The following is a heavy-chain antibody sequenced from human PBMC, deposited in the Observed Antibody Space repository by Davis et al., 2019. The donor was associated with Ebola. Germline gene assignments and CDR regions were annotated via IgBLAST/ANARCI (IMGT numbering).Heavy chain of an antibody. J-gene: IGHJ4*02. CDR3: ARDAFRDRYFDY. D-gene: IGHD1-14*01. CDR1: GFTFSSYW. CDR2: IKQGGSEK. Sequence: PGGSLRLSCEPSGFTFSSYWISWVRQAPGKGLEWVANIKQGGSEKYYVDSVKGRFTISRDSAKNSVYLQMNSLRVEDTAVYYCARDAFRDRYFDYWGQGTLVTVSS. V-gene: IGHV3-7*01.